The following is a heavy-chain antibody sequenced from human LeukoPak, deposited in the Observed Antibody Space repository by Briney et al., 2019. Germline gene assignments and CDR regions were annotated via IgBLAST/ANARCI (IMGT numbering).Heavy chain of an antibody. D-gene: IGHD6-6*01. Sequence: ASVKVSCKASGFTFTNYYMHWVRQAPGQGLEWMGIINPRGGSTSYAQKFRGRVTMTRDTSTSTVYMELSSLRSEDTAVYYCARVEYSSSSDYYYYGMDVWGQGTTVTVSS. J-gene: IGHJ6*02. CDR3: ARVEYSSSSDYYYYGMDV. CDR2: INPRGGST. CDR1: GFTFTNYY. V-gene: IGHV1-46*01.